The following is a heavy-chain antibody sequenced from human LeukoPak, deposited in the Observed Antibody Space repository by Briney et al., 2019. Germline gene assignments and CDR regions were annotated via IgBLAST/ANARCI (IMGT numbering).Heavy chain of an antibody. J-gene: IGHJ4*02. CDR2: IHHSGRT. V-gene: IGHV4-38-2*01. CDR3: TRHTYFYDSPGTYYFDY. CDR1: VYSISSGHY. Sequence: SETLSLTCAVSVYSISSGHYWGWIRQPPGKGLEWIESIHHSGRTYHNSSLKSRVTISVDTSKNQFSLRLSSVTAADTAVYYCTRHTYFYDSPGTYYFDYWGQGTLVTVPS. D-gene: IGHD3-22*01.